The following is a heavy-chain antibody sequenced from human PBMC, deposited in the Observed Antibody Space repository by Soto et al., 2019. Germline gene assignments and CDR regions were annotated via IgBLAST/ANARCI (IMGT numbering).Heavy chain of an antibody. V-gene: IGHV1-69*06. CDR1: GGTFSSYA. CDR3: AGGFVEVPAASDAFDI. D-gene: IGHD2-2*01. Sequence: QVQLVQSGAEAKKPGSSVKVSCNASGGTFSSYAISWVRQAPGQGLEWMGGIIPIFGTANYAQKVQGRVTITEDKSTSTAYMELSSLRSKDTAVYYWAGGFVEVPAASDAFDIWGQGTRVTVSS. CDR2: IIPIFGTA. J-gene: IGHJ3*02.